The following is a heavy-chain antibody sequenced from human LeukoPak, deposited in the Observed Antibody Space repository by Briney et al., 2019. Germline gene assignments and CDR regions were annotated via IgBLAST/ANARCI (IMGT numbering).Heavy chain of an antibody. CDR3: ARVYSSSWYGPLNYYYYMDV. Sequence: GGSLRLSCAASGFTFSTYAMTWVRQAPGKGLEWVSLISGTGGSTYYADSVKGRFTISRDNSKNTLYLQMNSLRAEDTAVYYCARVYSSSWYGPLNYYYYMDVWGKGTTVTISS. D-gene: IGHD6-13*01. CDR1: GFTFSTYA. CDR2: ISGTGGST. V-gene: IGHV3-23*01. J-gene: IGHJ6*03.